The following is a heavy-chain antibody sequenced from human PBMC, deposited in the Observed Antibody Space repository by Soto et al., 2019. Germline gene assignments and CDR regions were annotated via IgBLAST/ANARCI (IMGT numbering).Heavy chain of an antibody. V-gene: IGHV3-7*03. CDR2: INRDGSEE. CDR3: ARDPGPRPAAIRGLGWFDP. CDR1: GFTFSGYW. D-gene: IGHD2-2*01. Sequence: EAQLVESGGGLVQPGGSLRLSYAASGFTFSGYWMSWVRQAPGKGLEWVASINRDGSEEHYVASVKGRFTISRDNANNSVYLQMKSLRADDTAVYYCARDPGPRPAAIRGLGWFDPWGQGTLVTVSS. J-gene: IGHJ5*02.